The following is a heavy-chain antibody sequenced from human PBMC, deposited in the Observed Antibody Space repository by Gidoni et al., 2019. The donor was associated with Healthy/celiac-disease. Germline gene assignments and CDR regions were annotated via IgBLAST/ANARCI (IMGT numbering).Heavy chain of an antibody. D-gene: IGHD3-3*01. CDR3: AKDWYPTYYDFWSGYSPFDY. V-gene: IGHV3-23*01. Sequence: EVQLLEAGGGLVEPGGSLRLSCEASGFTVSSDARSWVRQAPGKGLELVSAISGSGGLTYYADSVKGRFTISSDNSNNTLYLQMNSLRAEDTAVYYCAKDWYPTYYDFWSGYSPFDYWGQGTLVTVSS. CDR1: GFTVSSDA. CDR2: ISGSGGLT. J-gene: IGHJ4*02.